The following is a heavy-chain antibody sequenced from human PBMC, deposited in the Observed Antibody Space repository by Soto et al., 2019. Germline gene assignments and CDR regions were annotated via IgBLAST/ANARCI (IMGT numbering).Heavy chain of an antibody. J-gene: IGHJ6*02. CDR2: IWYDGSNK. CDR3: ARDIAAAGTSYYYYGMDV. D-gene: IGHD6-13*01. Sequence: QVQLVESGGGVVQPGGSLRLSCAASGFTFSSYGMHWVRQAPGKGLEWVAVIWYDGSNKYYADSVKGRFTISRDNSKNTLYLQMNSLRAEDTAVYYCARDIAAAGTSYYYYGMDVWGQGTTVTVSS. V-gene: IGHV3-33*01. CDR1: GFTFSSYG.